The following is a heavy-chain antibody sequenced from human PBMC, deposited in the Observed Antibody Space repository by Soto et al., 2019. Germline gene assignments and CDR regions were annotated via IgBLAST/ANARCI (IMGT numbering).Heavy chain of an antibody. CDR2: IYYSGST. CDR1: GGSISSYY. D-gene: IGHD3-16*02. V-gene: IGHV4-59*01. CDR3: ARGRVYDYIWGSYPMAHAFDI. Sequence: SETLSLTCTVSGGSISSYYWSWIRQPPGKGLEWIGYIYYSGSTNYNPSLKSRVTISVDTSKNQFSLKLSSVTAADTAVYYCARGRVYDYIWGSYPMAHAFDIWGQGTMVTVSS. J-gene: IGHJ3*02.